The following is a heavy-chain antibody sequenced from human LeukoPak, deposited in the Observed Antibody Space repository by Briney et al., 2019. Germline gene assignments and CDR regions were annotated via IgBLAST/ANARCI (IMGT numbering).Heavy chain of an antibody. Sequence: GASVKVSCKASGYTFIGCYINWVRQAPGQGLEWLGRINPDTSDTNYAQKFQGRVTMTRDTSISTAYMELSRLTSDDTAVYYCTRAAAGILTYWGQGTLVTVSS. V-gene: IGHV1-2*06. D-gene: IGHD3-9*01. CDR3: TRAAAGILTY. J-gene: IGHJ4*02. CDR2: INPDTSDT. CDR1: GYTFIGCY.